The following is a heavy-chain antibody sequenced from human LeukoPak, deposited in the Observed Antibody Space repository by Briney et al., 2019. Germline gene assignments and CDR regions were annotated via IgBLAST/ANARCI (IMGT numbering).Heavy chain of an antibody. CDR3: ARGRQQLVHYYYYGMDV. Sequence: SETLSLTCAVYGGSFSGYYWSWIRQPPGKGLEWIGEINHSGSTNYNPSLKSRVTISVDTSKNRFSLKLSSVTAADTAVYYCARGRQQLVHYYYYGMDVWGQGTTVTVSS. V-gene: IGHV4-34*01. J-gene: IGHJ6*02. CDR2: INHSGST. CDR1: GGSFSGYY. D-gene: IGHD6-13*01.